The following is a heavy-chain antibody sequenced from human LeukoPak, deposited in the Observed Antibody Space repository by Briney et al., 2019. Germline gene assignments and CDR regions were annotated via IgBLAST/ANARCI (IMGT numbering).Heavy chain of an antibody. CDR2: ISDSGSNT. CDR1: GFMFSTYA. CDR3: ASEPGVGAADY. V-gene: IGHV3-23*01. Sequence: GGSLRLSCAASGFMFSTYAMSWVRQAPGKGLEWVSGISDSGSNTYYADSVKGRFTISRDNAKNSLYLQMNSLRAEDTAVYYCASEPGVGAADYWGQGTLVTVSS. J-gene: IGHJ4*02. D-gene: IGHD1-26*01.